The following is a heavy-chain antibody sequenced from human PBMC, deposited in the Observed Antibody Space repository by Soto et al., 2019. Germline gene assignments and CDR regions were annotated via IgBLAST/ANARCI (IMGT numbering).Heavy chain of an antibody. CDR2: NNVYNGDT. V-gene: IGHV1-18*04. Sequence: QVQLVQSGAEVKKPGASMKVSCKASGYTFTSHGISWVRQAPGQELEWMGWNNVYNGDTNYARKFQGRVSMTADSSTNTAYLELRSLRSDDTAVYYCARDALGGPVRATIHLYQWGQGTLV. D-gene: IGHD5-12*01. CDR1: GYTFTSHG. J-gene: IGHJ4*02. CDR3: ARDALGGPVRATIHLYQ.